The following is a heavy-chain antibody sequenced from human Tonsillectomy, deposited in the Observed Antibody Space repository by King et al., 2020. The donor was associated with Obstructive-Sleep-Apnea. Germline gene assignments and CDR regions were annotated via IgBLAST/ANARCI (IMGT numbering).Heavy chain of an antibody. D-gene: IGHD1-1*01. Sequence: VQLVESGGGLVKPGGSLRLSCAASGFTFRSYTMVWVRQAPGKGLEWVSSTLSSSSDKYYADSVKGRFDISRDNAENSLYLQMNSLRVDDTAIYFCARESAPHDTGDGFDVWGQGTMVAVS. CDR3: ARESAPHDTGDGFDV. CDR2: TLSSSSDK. CDR1: GFTFRSYT. V-gene: IGHV3-21*01. J-gene: IGHJ3*01.